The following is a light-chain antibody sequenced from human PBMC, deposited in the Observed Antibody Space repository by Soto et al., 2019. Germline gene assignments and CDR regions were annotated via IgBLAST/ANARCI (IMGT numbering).Light chain of an antibody. CDR1: SSNIGSNT. V-gene: IGLV1-44*01. CDR3: AAWDDSLNGSVV. Sequence: QSVLTQPPPASGTHGQRVTISCSGSSSNIGSNTVNWYQQLPGTAPKLLIYSNNQRPSGVPDRFSGSKSGTSASLAISGLQSEDEADYYCAAWDDSLNGSVVFGGGTKVTVL. J-gene: IGLJ2*01. CDR2: SNN.